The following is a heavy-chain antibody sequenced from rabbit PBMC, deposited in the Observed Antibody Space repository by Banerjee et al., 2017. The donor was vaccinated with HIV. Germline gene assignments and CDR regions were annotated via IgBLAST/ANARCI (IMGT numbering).Heavy chain of an antibody. CDR3: AKSYATYGAL. D-gene: IGHD6-1*01. J-gene: IGHJ6*01. Sequence: QEQLEESGGGLVKPGGTLTLTCTASGFSFSSSYWICWVRQAPGKGLEWIACIGGDTNSAHYASWAKGRFTIAKTSSTTVTLQMTSLTAADTATYFCAKSYATYGALWGSGTLVTVS. CDR1: GFSFSSSYW. V-gene: IGHV1S45*01. CDR2: IGGDTNSA.